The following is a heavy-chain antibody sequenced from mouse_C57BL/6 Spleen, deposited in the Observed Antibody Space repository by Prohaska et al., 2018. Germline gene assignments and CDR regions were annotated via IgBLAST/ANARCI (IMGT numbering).Heavy chain of an antibody. V-gene: IGHV1-55*01. CDR3: ARGGYYYGRWYFDV. J-gene: IGHJ1*03. D-gene: IGHD1-1*01. CDR1: GYTFTSYW. Sequence: QVQLQQPGAELVKPGASVKMSCKASGYTFTSYWITWVKQRPGQGLEWIGDIYPGSGSTNYNEKFKSKATLTVDTSASTAYMQLSSLTSEDSAVYYCARGGYYYGRWYFDVWGTGTTVTVSS. CDR2: IYPGSGST.